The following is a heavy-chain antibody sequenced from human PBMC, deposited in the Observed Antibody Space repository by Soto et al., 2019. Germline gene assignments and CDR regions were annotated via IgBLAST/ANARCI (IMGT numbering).Heavy chain of an antibody. V-gene: IGHV6-1*01. CDR3: ARGGRQWLVTSDFNY. Sequence: SQTLSLTCAISGESVSTNSATWDWIRQSPSRGLEWLGRTYYRSKWYHDYADSVKGRFTISRDSSKNTVSLEMTSLRAEDTAVYYCARGGRQWLVTSDFNYWGQGALVTVSS. J-gene: IGHJ4*02. D-gene: IGHD6-19*01. CDR2: TYYRSKWYH. CDR1: GESVSTNSAT.